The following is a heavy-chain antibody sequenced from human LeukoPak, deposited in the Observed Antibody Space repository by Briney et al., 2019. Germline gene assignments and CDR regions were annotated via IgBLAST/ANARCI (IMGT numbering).Heavy chain of an antibody. V-gene: IGHV1-69*05. CDR2: IIPIFGTA. CDR1: GGTFSIYA. CDR3: ARVEIFGVVPTNHDAFDI. J-gene: IGHJ3*02. D-gene: IGHD3-3*01. Sequence: GASVKVSCKSSGGTFSIYAISWVRQAPGQGLEWMGGIIPIFGTANYAQKFQGRVTITTDESTSTAYMELSSLRSEDTAVYYCARVEIFGVVPTNHDAFDIWGQGTMVTVSS.